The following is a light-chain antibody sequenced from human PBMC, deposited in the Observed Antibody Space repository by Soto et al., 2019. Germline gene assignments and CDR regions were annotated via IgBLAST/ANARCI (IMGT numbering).Light chain of an antibody. CDR2: EAS. V-gene: IGKV3-11*01. Sequence: PGERATLSCRASKTVSSSLAWYQQKPGQAPRLLIYEASNRATGIPARFSGSGSGADFTLTISSLEPEDFALYYCQQHINWPLTFGGGTKVEIK. CDR1: KTVSSS. CDR3: QQHINWPLT. J-gene: IGKJ4*01.